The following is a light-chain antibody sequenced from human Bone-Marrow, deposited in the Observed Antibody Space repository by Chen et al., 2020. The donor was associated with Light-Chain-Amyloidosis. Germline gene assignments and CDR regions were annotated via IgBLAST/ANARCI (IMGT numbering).Light chain of an antibody. V-gene: IGKV3-11*01. CDR2: DAS. Sequence: EIVLTQSPATLSLSLGERATLSCRASQNVGTYLAWYQQKPGQAPRLLIYDASNRATGIPGRFSGSGSGTAFTLTISSLEPEDFAVYYGQQRSNWPPLTFGGGTKVEMK. CDR1: QNVGTY. J-gene: IGKJ4*01. CDR3: QQRSNWPPLT.